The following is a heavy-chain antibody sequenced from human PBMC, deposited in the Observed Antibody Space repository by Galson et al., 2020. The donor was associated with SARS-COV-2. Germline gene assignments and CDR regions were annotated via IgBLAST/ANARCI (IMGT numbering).Heavy chain of an antibody. CDR1: GFSLNTDGVG. V-gene: IGHV2-5*02. J-gene: IGHJ5*02. CDR3: AHTRSDYDLGSYHLAHFGP. Sequence: EYGPTLVKPTQTLTLTCSFSGFSLNTDGVGVGWIRQPPGKALEWLALIYWDDDERYSPFLKSRLTITKDTSKNQVVLTLTNMDPVDTATYYGAHTRSDYDLGSYHLAHFGPWGEGALVTVSS. CDR2: IYWDDDE. D-gene: IGHD3-10*01.